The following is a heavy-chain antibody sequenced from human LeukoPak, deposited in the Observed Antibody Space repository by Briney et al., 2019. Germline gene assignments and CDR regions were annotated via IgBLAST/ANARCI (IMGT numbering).Heavy chain of an antibody. J-gene: IGHJ6*03. CDR1: GFTFSSYS. Sequence: KPGGSLRLSCAASGFTFSSYSMNWVRQAPGKGLEWVSSISSSSSYIYYADSVKGRFTISRDNAKNSLYLQMNSLRAEDTAVYYCARVAGNFYYYMDVWGKGTMVTISS. CDR2: ISSSSSYI. CDR3: ARVAGNFYYYMDV. D-gene: IGHD1-14*01. V-gene: IGHV3-21*01.